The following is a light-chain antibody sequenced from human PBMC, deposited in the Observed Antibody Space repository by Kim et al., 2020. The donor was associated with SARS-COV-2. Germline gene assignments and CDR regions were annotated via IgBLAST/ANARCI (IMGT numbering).Light chain of an antibody. V-gene: IGLV9-49*01. CDR1: SGYSNYK. Sequence: CPLRSGYSNYKVDVYQQRPGKGPRFVMRVGTGGIVGSKGDGIPDRFSVLGSGLNRYLTIKNIQEEDESDYHCGADHGSGSNFVYVFGTGTKVTVL. CDR2: VGTGGIVG. CDR3: GADHGSGSNFVYV. J-gene: IGLJ1*01.